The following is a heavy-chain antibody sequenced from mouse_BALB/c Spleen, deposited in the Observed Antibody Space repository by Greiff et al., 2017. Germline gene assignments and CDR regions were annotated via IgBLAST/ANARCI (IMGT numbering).Heavy chain of an antibody. CDR1: GFTFSSYT. D-gene: IGHD2-4*01. CDR3: ARSSYDYAMDY. V-gene: IGHV5-9*03. Sequence: EVKVVESGGGLVKPGGSLKLSCAASGFTFSSYTMSWVRQTPEKRLEWVATISSGGGNTYYPDSVKGRFTISRDNAKNNLYLQMSSLRSEDTALYYCARSSYDYAMDYWGQGTSVTVSS. J-gene: IGHJ4*01. CDR2: ISSGGGNT.